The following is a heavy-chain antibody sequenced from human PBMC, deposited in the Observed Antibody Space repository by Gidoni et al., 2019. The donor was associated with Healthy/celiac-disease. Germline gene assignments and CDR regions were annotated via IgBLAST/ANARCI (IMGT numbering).Heavy chain of an antibody. CDR3: ARGEDIVVVPAGYYFDY. D-gene: IGHD2-2*01. CDR2: MSSSSSYI. V-gene: IGHV3-21*01. CDR1: GCTFSSYS. J-gene: IGHJ4*02. Sequence: EVQLVESGGGLDKPGGSLRLSCAASGCTFSSYSMNWVRQAPGKGLEWVSSMSSSSSYIYYADSVKGRFTLSRDNATNSLYLQMNSLRAEYTAVYYCARGEDIVVVPAGYYFDYWGQGTLVTVSS.